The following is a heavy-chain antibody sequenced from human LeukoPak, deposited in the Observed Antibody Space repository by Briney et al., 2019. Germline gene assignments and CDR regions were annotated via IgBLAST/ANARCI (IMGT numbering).Heavy chain of an antibody. CDR2: IYYSGST. D-gene: IGHD3-9*01. Sequence: SETLSLTCPDPGGSIISSSYYSGWIRQPPRKGLAWMGSIYYSGSTYYNPSLKSRVNISVDTPKNQFSLKLSSVTAADTAVYYRPKPAYEILTGKFDYWGQGTLVTVSS. CDR1: GGSIISSSYY. CDR3: PKPAYEILTGKFDY. J-gene: IGHJ4*02. V-gene: IGHV4-39*01.